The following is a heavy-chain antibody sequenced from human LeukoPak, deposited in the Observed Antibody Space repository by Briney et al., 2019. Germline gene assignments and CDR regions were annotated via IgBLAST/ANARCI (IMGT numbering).Heavy chain of an antibody. Sequence: GGSLRLSCAASGFTFSSYSMNWVRQAPGKGLEWVSSISSSSSYIYYADSVKGRFTISRDNAKNSLYLQMNSLRAEDTAVYYCARDLMNTYSGYGFGDYWGQGTLVTVSS. CDR3: ARDLMNTYSGYGFGDY. CDR2: ISSSSSYI. D-gene: IGHD5-12*01. V-gene: IGHV3-21*01. J-gene: IGHJ4*02. CDR1: GFTFSSYS.